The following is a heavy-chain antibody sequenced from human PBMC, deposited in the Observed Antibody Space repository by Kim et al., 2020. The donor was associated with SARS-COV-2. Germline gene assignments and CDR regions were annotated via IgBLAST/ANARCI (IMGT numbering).Heavy chain of an antibody. CDR2: IWYDGSNK. Sequence: GGSLRLSCAASGFTFSSYGMHWVRQAPGKGLEWVAVIWYDGSNKYYADSVKGRFTISRDNSKNTLYLQMNSLRAEDTAVYYCAKGRPRGGAEHSSSWGFDYWGQGTLVTVSS. D-gene: IGHD6-13*01. V-gene: IGHV3-33*06. CDR3: AKGRPRGGAEHSSSWGFDY. CDR1: GFTFSSYG. J-gene: IGHJ4*02.